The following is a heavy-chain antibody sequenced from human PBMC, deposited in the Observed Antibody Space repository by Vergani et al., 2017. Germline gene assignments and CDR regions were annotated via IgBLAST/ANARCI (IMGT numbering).Heavy chain of an antibody. CDR1: GDSIISRSYY. Sequence: QMQLQESGPGLVKASETLCLTCTVSGDSIISRSYYWGWIRQPPGKGLEWIGSIYNSGNGDSSSSLKSRVTISADTSKNQFSLRLTSVTDADTAVYYCASGKYYSXSTSHFRGRYFDVWGRGTLVTVPS. J-gene: IGHJ2*01. V-gene: IGHV4-39*01. CDR2: IYNSGNG. CDR3: ASGKYYSXSTSHFRGRYFDV. D-gene: IGHD3-16*01.